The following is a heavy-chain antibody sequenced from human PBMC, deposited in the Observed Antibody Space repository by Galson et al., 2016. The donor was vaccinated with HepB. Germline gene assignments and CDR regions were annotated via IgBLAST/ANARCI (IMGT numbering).Heavy chain of an antibody. CDR1: RFTISRYW. V-gene: IGHV3-7*03. CDR2: INQDGSDR. J-gene: IGHJ4*02. CDR3: TSEPTDSEEGY. Sequence: SLRLSCAAPRFTISRYWMGWVRQAPGKGPEWVANINQDGSDRNYVDSVKGRFTISRDNARNSLYLQMSSLRAEDTAVYYCTSEPTDSEEGYWGQGILVTVSS.